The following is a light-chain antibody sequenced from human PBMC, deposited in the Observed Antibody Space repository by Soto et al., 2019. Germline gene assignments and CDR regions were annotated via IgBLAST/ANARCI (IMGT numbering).Light chain of an antibody. CDR3: QQFNSFPLT. CDR2: DVS. V-gene: IGKV1-13*02. CDR1: QGISST. Sequence: AIQLTQSPSSLSASVGDRVTITCRASQGISSTLAWYQQKPGKAPKVLIYDVSSLESGVPSRFSGSGSGADFTLTSSSLQPEDFATYYCQQFNSFPLTFGPGTTVDIK. J-gene: IGKJ3*01.